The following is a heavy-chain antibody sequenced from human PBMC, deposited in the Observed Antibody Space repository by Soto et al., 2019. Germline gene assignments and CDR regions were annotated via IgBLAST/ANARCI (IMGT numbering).Heavy chain of an antibody. Sequence: QITLKESGPTLVKPTQTLTLTCTFSGFSLSTSGVGVGWIRQSPVKALEWLALIYWDADKRYSPSLKGRLTITEDTSKRQVVLTMTNMDPVDTATYYCAQLRCESVVVPASMPPPFDYWGQGTLVPGSS. CDR3: AQLRCESVVVPASMPPPFDY. V-gene: IGHV2-5*02. J-gene: IGHJ4*02. CDR1: GFSLSTSGVG. CDR2: IYWDADK. D-gene: IGHD2-2*01.